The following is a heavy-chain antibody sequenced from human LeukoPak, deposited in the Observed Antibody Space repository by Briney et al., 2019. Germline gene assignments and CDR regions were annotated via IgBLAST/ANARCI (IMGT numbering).Heavy chain of an antibody. Sequence: GGSLRLSCAASGFTFDDYAMHWVRQAPGKGLEWVSGISWNSGSIGYADSVKGRFTISRDNAKNSLYLQMNSLRAEDTALYYCARDYSGSEYFFDYWGQGSLVAVSS. D-gene: IGHD1-26*01. CDR3: ARDYSGSEYFFDY. CDR2: ISWNSGSI. CDR1: GFTFDDYA. V-gene: IGHV3-9*01. J-gene: IGHJ4*02.